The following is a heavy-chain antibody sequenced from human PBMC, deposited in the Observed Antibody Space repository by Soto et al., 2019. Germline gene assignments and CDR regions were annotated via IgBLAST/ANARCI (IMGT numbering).Heavy chain of an antibody. J-gene: IGHJ5*02. V-gene: IGHV4-59*01. Sequence: PSETLSLTCTVSGGSISSYYWSWIRQPPGKGLEWIGYIYYSGSTNYNPPLKSRVTISVDTSKNQFSLKLSSVTAADTAVYYCARDNDCSGGSCYAKWFDPWGQGTLVTVSS. CDR2: IYYSGST. CDR1: GGSISSYY. D-gene: IGHD2-15*01. CDR3: ARDNDCSGGSCYAKWFDP.